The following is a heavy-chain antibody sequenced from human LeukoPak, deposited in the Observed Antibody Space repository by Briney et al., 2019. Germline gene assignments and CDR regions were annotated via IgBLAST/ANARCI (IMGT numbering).Heavy chain of an antibody. J-gene: IGHJ4*02. V-gene: IGHV4-30-4*01. D-gene: IGHD3-10*01. CDR2: VYYSGNA. CDR3: AREAEGDGSGERQGPRAYFDY. Sequence: PSQTLSLTCTVSGGTISSVDYYWQCLRQPPGRVLMRIASVYYSGNAYYNPCLESRVSISLNTSNNQVSRNLSSVTAADTSVYYRAREAEGDGSGERQGPRAYFDYWGQGTLVTVCS. CDR1: GGTISSVDYY.